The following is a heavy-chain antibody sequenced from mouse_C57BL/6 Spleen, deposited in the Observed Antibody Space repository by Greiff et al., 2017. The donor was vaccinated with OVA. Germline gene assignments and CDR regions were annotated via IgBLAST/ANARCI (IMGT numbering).Heavy chain of an antibody. CDR2: IDPSDSYT. CDR3: ARYYYSSSLHYFDY. J-gene: IGHJ2*01. D-gene: IGHD1-1*01. Sequence: QVQLQQPGAELVKPGASVKLSCKASGYTFTSYWMQWVKQRPGQGLEWIGEIDPSDSYTNYNQKFKGKATLTVDTSSSTAYMQLSSLTSEDSAVYYCARYYYSSSLHYFDYWGQGTTLTVSS. CDR1: GYTFTSYW. V-gene: IGHV1-50*01.